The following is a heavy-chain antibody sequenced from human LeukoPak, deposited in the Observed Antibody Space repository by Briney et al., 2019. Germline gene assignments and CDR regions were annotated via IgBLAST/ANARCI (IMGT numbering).Heavy chain of an antibody. CDR3: ARGGYRVNWFDP. CDR1: GFIFSSYW. Sequence: GGSLRLSCAASGFIFSSYWMTWVRQAPGKGLEWVANIKQDGSEKYYVDSVKGRFTISRDNAKNSLYLKMNSLRVEDTAVYYCARGGYRVNWFDPWGQGTLVTVSS. V-gene: IGHV3-7*01. D-gene: IGHD6-13*01. J-gene: IGHJ5*02. CDR2: IKQDGSEK.